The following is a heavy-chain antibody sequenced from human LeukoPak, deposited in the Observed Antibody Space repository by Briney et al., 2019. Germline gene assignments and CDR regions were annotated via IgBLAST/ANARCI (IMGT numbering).Heavy chain of an antibody. Sequence: GGSLRLSCAASGFTFSHYWMHWVRQAPGKGLVWVSRINSDGSSTTYADSVKGRFTISRDNAENTLYLQMNSLRTEDTAVYYCARGGAYSYSHNDYWGQGSVVTVSP. CDR1: GFTFSHYW. CDR2: INSDGSST. J-gene: IGHJ4*02. V-gene: IGHV3-74*03. D-gene: IGHD2-15*01. CDR3: ARGGAYSYSHNDY.